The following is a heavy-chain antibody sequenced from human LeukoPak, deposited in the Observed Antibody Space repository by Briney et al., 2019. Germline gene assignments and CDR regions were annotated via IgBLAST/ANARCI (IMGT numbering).Heavy chain of an antibody. V-gene: IGHV4-39*01. CDR1: GGSISSSSYY. CDR3: ARTTEGYCSRTSCYGFSYSYYMDV. D-gene: IGHD2-2*01. Sequence: SETLSLTCTVSGGSISSSSYYWGWIRQPPGKGLEWIGSIYYSGSTYYNPSLKSRVTISVDTSKNQFSLKLSSVTAADTAVYYCARTTEGYCSRTSCYGFSYSYYMDVWGKGTTVTISS. J-gene: IGHJ6*03. CDR2: IYYSGST.